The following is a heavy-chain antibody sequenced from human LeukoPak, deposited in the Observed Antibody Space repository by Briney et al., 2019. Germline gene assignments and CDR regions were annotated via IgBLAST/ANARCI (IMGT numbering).Heavy chain of an antibody. CDR3: ARFYDY. CDR2: IYTSGST. Sequence: SETLSLTCTVSGGSFSSGSYYWRWLRQPAGKGLEWIGRIYTSGSTNYNPSLKSRVTISVDTSKNQFSLKLSSVTAADTAVYYCARFYDYWGQGTLVTVSS. V-gene: IGHV4-61*02. J-gene: IGHJ4*02. CDR1: GGSFSSGSYY.